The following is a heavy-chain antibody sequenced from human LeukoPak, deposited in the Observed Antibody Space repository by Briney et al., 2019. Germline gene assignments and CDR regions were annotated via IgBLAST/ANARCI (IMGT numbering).Heavy chain of an antibody. J-gene: IGHJ6*03. CDR3: AINQAGYCGGSSCYRHEFYYMDV. D-gene: IGHD2-15*01. V-gene: IGHV1-46*01. Sequence: ASVKVSCKASGYTFTSYYMYWVRQAPGQGLEWMGIINPSGGSTSYAQKFQGRVTMTRDMSTSTVYMELSSLRSEDTAMYYCAINQAGYCGGSSCYRHEFYYMDVWGKGTSVTVSS. CDR1: GYTFTSYY. CDR2: INPSGGST.